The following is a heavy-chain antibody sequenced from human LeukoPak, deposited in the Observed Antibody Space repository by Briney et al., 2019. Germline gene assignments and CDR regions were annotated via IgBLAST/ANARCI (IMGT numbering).Heavy chain of an antibody. J-gene: IGHJ4*02. V-gene: IGHV3-21*01. CDR1: GFTFSSYS. CDR2: ISSSSSYI. Sequence: GGSLRLSCAASGFTFSSYSMNWVRQAPGKGLEWVSSISSSSSYIYYADSVKGRFTISRDNAKNSLYLQMNSLRAEDTAVYYCARAYGTMVRGAIIPFDYWGQGTLVTVSS. CDR3: ARAYGTMVRGAIIPFDY. D-gene: IGHD3-10*01.